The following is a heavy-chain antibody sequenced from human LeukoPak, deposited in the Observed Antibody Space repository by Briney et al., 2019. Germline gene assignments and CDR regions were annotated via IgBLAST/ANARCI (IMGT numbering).Heavy chain of an antibody. Sequence: ASVNVSCKASGYTFTSYGISWVRQAPGQGLEWMGWISAYNGNTNYAQKLQDRVTMTTDPSTSTAYMELRSLRSDEPAVYFCARDRQYYDFWSGPDYWGQGTLVAVSS. CDR1: GYTFTSYG. D-gene: IGHD3-3*01. CDR2: ISAYNGNT. CDR3: ARDRQYYDFWSGPDY. J-gene: IGHJ4*02. V-gene: IGHV1-18*01.